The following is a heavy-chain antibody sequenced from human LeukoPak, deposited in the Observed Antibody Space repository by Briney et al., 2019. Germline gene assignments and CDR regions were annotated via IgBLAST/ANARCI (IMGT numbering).Heavy chain of an antibody. V-gene: IGHV3-23*01. CDR1: GFTFSSYG. D-gene: IGHD6-13*01. CDR2: ITNGGST. J-gene: IGHJ6*03. Sequence: RGSLRLSCAASGFTFSSYGMSWVRQAPGKGLEWVSGITNGGSTYYGDSVKGRFTISRDNSKNTLYLQMNSLRAEDTAVYYCAKDRVATERYYMDVWGKGTTVTISS. CDR3: AKDRVATERYYMDV.